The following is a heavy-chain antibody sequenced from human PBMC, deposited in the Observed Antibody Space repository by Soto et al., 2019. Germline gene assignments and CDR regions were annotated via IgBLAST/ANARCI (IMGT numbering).Heavy chain of an antibody. D-gene: IGHD3-3*01. V-gene: IGHV1-3*01. CDR2: INAGNGNT. J-gene: IGHJ5*02. CDR3: AREDFWSGYFSSAGVDP. Sequence: ASVQVSCKASGYTFTSYAMHWVRQAPGQRLEWMGWINAGNGNTKYSQKFQGRVTITRDTSASTAYMELSSLRSEDTAVYYCAREDFWSGYFSSAGVDPWGQGTLVTVSS. CDR1: GYTFTSYA.